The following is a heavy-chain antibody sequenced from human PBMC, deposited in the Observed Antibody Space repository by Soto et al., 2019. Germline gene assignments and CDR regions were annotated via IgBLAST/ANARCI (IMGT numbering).Heavy chain of an antibody. CDR1: GGSISSGDYY. Sequence: SETLSLTCTVSGGSISSGDYYWSWIRQPPGKGLEWIGYIYYSGSTYYNPSLKSRVTISVDTSKNQFSLKLSSVTATDTAVYYCARGYYDSSGYPFYYWGRGTLVTVSS. CDR3: ARGYYDSSGYPFYY. V-gene: IGHV4-30-4*01. D-gene: IGHD3-22*01. J-gene: IGHJ4*02. CDR2: IYYSGST.